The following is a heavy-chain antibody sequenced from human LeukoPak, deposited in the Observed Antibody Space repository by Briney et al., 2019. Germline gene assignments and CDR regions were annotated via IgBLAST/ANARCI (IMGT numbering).Heavy chain of an antibody. D-gene: IGHD6-6*01. V-gene: IGHV3-30*02. J-gene: IGHJ5*02. CDR3: AISTYSSSPS. Sequence: GGSLRLSCVASGLIFSTCGTHWVRQAPGKGLEWLTHIRYDESATYYADSVKGRFTISRENSKNTLYLQMNSLRAEDTAMYYCAISTYSSSPSWGQGTLVTVSS. CDR1: GLIFSTCG. CDR2: IRYDESAT.